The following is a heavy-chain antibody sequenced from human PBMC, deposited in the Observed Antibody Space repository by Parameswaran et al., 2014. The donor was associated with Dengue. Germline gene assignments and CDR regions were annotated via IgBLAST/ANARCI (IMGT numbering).Heavy chain of an antibody. CDR1: A. Sequence: AMPGVRQAPGKGLEWVAVISYDGAYENYADSVKGRFTISRDNSKSTLYLHLNSLRAEDTAVYYCARVRYPMIVVVVDYWGQGTLGTVSS. D-gene: IGHD3-22*01. V-gene: IGHV3-30-3*01. CDR2: ISYDGAYE. J-gene: IGHJ4*02. CDR3: ARVRYPMIVVVVDY.